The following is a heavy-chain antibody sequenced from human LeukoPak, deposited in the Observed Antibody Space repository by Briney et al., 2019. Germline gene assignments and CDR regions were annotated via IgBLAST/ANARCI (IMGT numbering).Heavy chain of an antibody. CDR2: IYYRGST. CDR3: ARDRYSGYDGFGAFDI. CDR1: GGPLTSYY. Sequence: SETLSLTCAVSGGPLTSYYWNWIRQPPGKGLEWIGFIYYRGSTNYNPSLESRVTISVDTSKNRFSLKLSSVTAADTAVYYCARDRYSGYDGFGAFDIWGQGTMVTVSS. V-gene: IGHV4-59*01. D-gene: IGHD5-12*01. J-gene: IGHJ3*02.